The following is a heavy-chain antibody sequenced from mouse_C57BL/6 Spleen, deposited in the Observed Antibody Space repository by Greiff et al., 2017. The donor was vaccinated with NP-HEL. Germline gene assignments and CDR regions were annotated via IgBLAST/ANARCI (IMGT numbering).Heavy chain of an antibody. CDR3: AREGFAY. J-gene: IGHJ3*01. Sequence: EVQLVESGGDLVKPGGSLKLSCAASGFTFSSYGMSWVRQTPDKRLEWVATISSGGSYTYYPDRVKGRFTISRDNAKNTLYLQMSSLKSEDTAMYYCAREGFAYWGQGTLVTVSA. CDR2: ISSGGSYT. CDR1: GFTFSSYG. V-gene: IGHV5-6*01.